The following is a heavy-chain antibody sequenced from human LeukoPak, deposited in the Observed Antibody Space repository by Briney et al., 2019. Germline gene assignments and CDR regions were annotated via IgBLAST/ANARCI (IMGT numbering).Heavy chain of an antibody. Sequence: ASVKVSCKASGGTFSSYAISWVRQAPGQGLEWMGWISAYNGNTNYAQKLQGRVTMTTDTSTSTAYMELRSLRSDDTAVYYCARGVWYCSSTSCPDAFDIWGQGTVVTVSS. V-gene: IGHV1-18*01. D-gene: IGHD2-2*01. CDR3: ARGVWYCSSTSCPDAFDI. CDR1: GGTFSSYA. CDR2: ISAYNGNT. J-gene: IGHJ3*02.